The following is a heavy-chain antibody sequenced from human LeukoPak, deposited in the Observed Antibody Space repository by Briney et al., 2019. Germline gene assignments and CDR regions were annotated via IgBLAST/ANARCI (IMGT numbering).Heavy chain of an antibody. V-gene: IGHV3-11*01. J-gene: IGHJ3*02. D-gene: IGHD3-10*01. CDR1: GFAFSYAW. CDR2: ISAGGDTI. CDR3: ARDDLYYSGSGTYQSRTAFDI. Sequence: GGSLRLSCAASGFAFSYAWMSWVRQAPGKGLEWVSYISAGGDTIYYADSVKGRFTVSRDNADNSMSLQMHGLRAEDTAMYYCARDDLYYSGSGTYQSRTAFDIWGQGTMLTVSS.